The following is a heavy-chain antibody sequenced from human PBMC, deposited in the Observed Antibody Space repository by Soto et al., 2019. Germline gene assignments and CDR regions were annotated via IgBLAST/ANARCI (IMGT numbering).Heavy chain of an antibody. CDR2: IYYSGST. J-gene: IGHJ6*02. CDR3: AREFRVTSFPDTDCYYGMDV. Sequence: PSETLSLTCTVSGGSVSSGSYYWSWIRQPPGKGLEWIGYIYYSGSTNYNPSLKSRVTISVDTSKNQFSLKLSSVTAADTAVYYCAREFRVTSFPDTDCYYGMDVWGQGTTVTVSS. CDR1: GGSVSSGSYY. D-gene: IGHD3-3*01. V-gene: IGHV4-61*01.